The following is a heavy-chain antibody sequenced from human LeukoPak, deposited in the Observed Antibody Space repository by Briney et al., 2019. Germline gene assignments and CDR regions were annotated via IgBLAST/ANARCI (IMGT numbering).Heavy chain of an antibody. J-gene: IGHJ6*03. CDR3: ARAGSSSTSLHTYYYYMDV. D-gene: IGHD2-2*01. Sequence: ASVKVSCKASGYTFTGYYMHWVRQAPGQGLEWMGWINPNSGGTNYAQKFQGRVTMTRDTSISTAYMELSRLRSDDTAVYYCARAGSSSTSLHTYYYYMDVWGKGTTVTVSS. CDR1: GYTFTGYY. V-gene: IGHV1-2*02. CDR2: INPNSGGT.